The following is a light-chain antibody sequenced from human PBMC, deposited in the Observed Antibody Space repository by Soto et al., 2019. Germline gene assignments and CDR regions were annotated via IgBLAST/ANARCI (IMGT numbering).Light chain of an antibody. Sequence: AIRMTQSPSSLSASTGDRVTITCRASQGISSYLDWYQQKPGKAPKLLIYAASTLQSEVPSRFSGSGSGTDFTLTISCLQSEDFATYYCQQYYSYPQTFGRGTKVEIK. J-gene: IGKJ1*01. CDR3: QQYYSYPQT. CDR1: QGISSY. V-gene: IGKV1-8*01. CDR2: AAS.